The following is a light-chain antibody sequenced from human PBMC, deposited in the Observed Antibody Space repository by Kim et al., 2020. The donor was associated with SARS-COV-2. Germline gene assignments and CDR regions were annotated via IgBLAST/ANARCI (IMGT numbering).Light chain of an antibody. CDR3: SSYTTSSTLL. J-gene: IGLJ3*02. CDR1: NSDVGDYNY. CDR2: DVT. Sequence: HSLTISLTPTNSDVGDYNYVSWYHHNPDKAPKLMIYDVTERPSGVSNRFSGSKSGNTASLTISGLQAEDEADYYCSSYTTSSTLLFGGGTQLTVL. V-gene: IGLV2-14*03.